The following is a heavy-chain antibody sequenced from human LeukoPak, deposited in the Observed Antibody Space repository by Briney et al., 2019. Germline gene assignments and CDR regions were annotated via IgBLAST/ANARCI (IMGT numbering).Heavy chain of an antibody. V-gene: IGHV3-53*05. D-gene: IGHD2-8*01. CDR3: ARDRSNYCTNGVCYIFDY. CDR2: IYSDGTS. Sequence: GGSLRLSCAASGFTVSNSFMSWIRQAPGKGLEWVSVIYSDGTSYYADSVKARFSISRDNSKNTLFLQMNSLRAEDTAVYYCARDRSNYCTNGVCYIFDYWGQGTLVTVSS. CDR1: GFTVSNSF. J-gene: IGHJ4*02.